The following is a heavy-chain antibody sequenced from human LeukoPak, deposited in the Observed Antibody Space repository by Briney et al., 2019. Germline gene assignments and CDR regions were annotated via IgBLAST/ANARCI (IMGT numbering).Heavy chain of an antibody. D-gene: IGHD3-10*01. J-gene: IGHJ4*02. CDR1: GYTSNSYA. CDR2: IRGSGGST. Sequence: GGSLRLSCAASGYTSNSYAMSWVRQAPGKGLEWVSAIRGSGGSTYYADSVKGRFTISIDNSKNTLYLQMNSLRAEDTALYYCAKEPASGSCFDYWGQGTLVTVSS. V-gene: IGHV3-23*01. CDR3: AKEPASGSCFDY.